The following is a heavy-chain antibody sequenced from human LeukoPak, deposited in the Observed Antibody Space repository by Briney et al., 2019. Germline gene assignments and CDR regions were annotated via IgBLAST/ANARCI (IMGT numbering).Heavy chain of an antibody. D-gene: IGHD6-19*01. Sequence: GGSLRLSCAASGFTFSSYAMIWVRQAPGKGLEWVSAISGSGGSTYYADSVKGRFTISRDNSKNTLYLQMNSLRAEDTAVYYCAKDAAGYSSGWYGYWGQGTLVTVSS. CDR1: GFTFSSYA. J-gene: IGHJ4*02. CDR3: AKDAAGYSSGWYGY. CDR2: ISGSGGST. V-gene: IGHV3-23*01.